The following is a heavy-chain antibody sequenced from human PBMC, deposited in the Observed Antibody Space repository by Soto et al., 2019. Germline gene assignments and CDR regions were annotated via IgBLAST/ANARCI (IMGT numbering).Heavy chain of an antibody. Sequence: PSETLSLTCAVSGFSIGSNNWWGWIRQPPGKVLEWIGNIYYSGTTQFNTSLNIRANMSIDGAGNQFSLRLSSVTAADTAVYYCARKESKPAAIWNWGQGTQVTVSS. CDR3: ARKESKPAAIWN. D-gene: IGHD2-2*01. CDR2: IYYSGTT. V-gene: IGHV4-28*01. J-gene: IGHJ4*02. CDR1: GFSIGSNNW.